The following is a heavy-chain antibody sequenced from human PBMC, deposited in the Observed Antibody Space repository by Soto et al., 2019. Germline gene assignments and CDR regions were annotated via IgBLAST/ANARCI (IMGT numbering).Heavy chain of an antibody. CDR2: TYYRSKWYN. CDR1: GDSVSSNSAA. D-gene: IGHD4-4*01. CDR3: AREIGSTTITTDYYYYYYMDV. V-gene: IGHV6-1*01. Sequence: SQTLSLTCAISGDSVSSNSAAWNWIRQSPSRGLEWLGRTYYRSKWYNDYAVSVKSRITINPDTSKNQFSLQLNSVTPEDTAVYYCAREIGSTTITTDYYYYYYMDVWGKGTTVTVSS. J-gene: IGHJ6*03.